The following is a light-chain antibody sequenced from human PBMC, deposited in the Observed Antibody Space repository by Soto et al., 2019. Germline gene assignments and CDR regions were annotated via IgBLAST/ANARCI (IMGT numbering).Light chain of an antibody. J-gene: IGKJ1*01. V-gene: IGKV3-20*01. Sequence: EIVLTQSPGTLSLSPGERATLSCGASQSVTSNYLAWYQQKPVQAPRLLIFGASTRATGIPDRFSGSGSGTDFTLTISRLEPEDFAVYYCQHYYTSYTTFGQGTKVEIK. CDR2: GAS. CDR3: QHYYTSYTT. CDR1: QSVTSNY.